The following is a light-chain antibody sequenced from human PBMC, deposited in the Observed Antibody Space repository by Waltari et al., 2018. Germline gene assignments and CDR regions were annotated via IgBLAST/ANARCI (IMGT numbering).Light chain of an antibody. CDR1: QGISSD. CDR3: QQYYSYQWT. Sequence: TCRASQGISSDLAWYQQKPGKAPKLLIYAASTLQSGVPSRFSGSGSGTDFTLTISCLQSEDFATYYCQQYYSYQWTFGQGTKVEIK. CDR2: AAS. V-gene: IGKV1-8*01. J-gene: IGKJ1*01.